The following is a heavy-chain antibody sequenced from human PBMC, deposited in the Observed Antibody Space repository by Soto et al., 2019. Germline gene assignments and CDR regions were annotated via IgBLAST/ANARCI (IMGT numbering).Heavy chain of an antibody. Sequence: SVKVSCKASGGTFSTYAISWLRQAPGQGPEWMGGVVPIFETAIYAQKFLGRVTITADESTTTVFMELKNLTSEDTAVYYCAKDGGRDGINWPIFYSAMDVWGPGTTVTVSS. J-gene: IGHJ6*02. CDR3: AKDGGRDGINWPIFYSAMDV. V-gene: IGHV1-69*13. D-gene: IGHD2-21*01. CDR1: GGTFSTYA. CDR2: VVPIFETA.